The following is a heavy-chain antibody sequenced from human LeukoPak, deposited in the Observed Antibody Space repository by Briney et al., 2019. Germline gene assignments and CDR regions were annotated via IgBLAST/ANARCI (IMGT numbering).Heavy chain of an antibody. CDR1: GVPISIYH. J-gene: IGHJ4*02. CDR3: ASAPNENFFDY. CDR2: ISYSGET. Sequence: KPSETLSLTCNVAGVPISIYHWSWIRQAPGKGLEWIGYISYSGETNYNPSLKSRVTISQDTSTNQFTLKLTSVTAADTAIYYCASAPNENFFDYWGQGTLVTVSS. V-gene: IGHV4-59*01.